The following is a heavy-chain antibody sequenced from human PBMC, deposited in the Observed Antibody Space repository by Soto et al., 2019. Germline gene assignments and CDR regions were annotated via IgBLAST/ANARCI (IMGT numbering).Heavy chain of an antibody. Sequence: QVQLVESGGGVVQPGRSLRLSCAASGFTFSSYGMHWVRQAPGKGLEWVAVISYDGSNKYYADSVKGRFTISRDNSKNTLYRQMNSLRAEDTAVYYCAKDMEGYSYGYVRSLAAAGINWGQGTLVTVSS. V-gene: IGHV3-30*18. CDR3: AKDMEGYSYGYVRSLAAAGIN. J-gene: IGHJ4*02. CDR1: GFTFSSYG. CDR2: ISYDGSNK. D-gene: IGHD5-18*01.